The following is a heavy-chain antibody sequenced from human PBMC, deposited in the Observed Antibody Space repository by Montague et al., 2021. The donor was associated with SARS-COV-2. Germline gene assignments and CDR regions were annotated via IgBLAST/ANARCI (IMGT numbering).Heavy chain of an antibody. Sequence: SETLSLTCTVSGGSVSSSPYYWGWIRQPPGRGLEWVGSIFYSGRTYFSPSLKSRLTISVDPSENQFSLRLSSVTAADTAVYYCASSYYYGSGTYVYNYYMDVWGKGTTVTVSS. D-gene: IGHD3-10*01. CDR1: GGSVSSSPYY. CDR3: ASSYYYGSGTYVYNYYMDV. V-gene: IGHV4-39*01. J-gene: IGHJ6*03. CDR2: IFYSGRT.